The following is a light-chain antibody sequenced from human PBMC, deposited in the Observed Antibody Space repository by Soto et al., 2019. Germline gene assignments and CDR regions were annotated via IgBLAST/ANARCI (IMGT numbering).Light chain of an antibody. CDR2: NNN. CDR1: SSNIGSNT. Sequence: QSVLTQPPSASGTPGQRVTISCSGSSSNIGSNTVNWYQQLPGTAPKLLIYNNNQRPSGVPDRFSGSKSGTSASLAISGLHSEDEADYYCAAWDDSLSGLVFGTGTNVTVL. J-gene: IGLJ1*01. V-gene: IGLV1-44*01. CDR3: AAWDDSLSGLV.